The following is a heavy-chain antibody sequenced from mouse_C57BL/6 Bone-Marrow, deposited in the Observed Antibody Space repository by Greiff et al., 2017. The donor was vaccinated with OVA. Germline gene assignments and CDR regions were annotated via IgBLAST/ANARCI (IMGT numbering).Heavy chain of an antibody. CDR1: GYTFTSYW. J-gene: IGHJ1*03. CDR2: IDPNSGGT. Sequence: QVQLQQPGAELVKPGASVKLSCKASGYTFTSYWMHWVKQRPGRGLEWIGKIDPNSGGTKYNEKFKSKATLTVDKHSSKAYMQLSSLTSEDSSVYYCAIASPDYYGSSYWYFDVWGTGTTVTVSS. D-gene: IGHD1-1*01. CDR3: AIASPDYYGSSYWYFDV. V-gene: IGHV1-72*01.